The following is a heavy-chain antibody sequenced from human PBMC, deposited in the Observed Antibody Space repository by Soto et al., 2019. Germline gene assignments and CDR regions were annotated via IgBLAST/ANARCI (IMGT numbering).Heavy chain of an antibody. CDR2: ISYDGSNK. D-gene: IGHD3-22*01. CDR1: GFIFSSYA. V-gene: IGHV3-30*09. Sequence: GGSLRLSCAASGFIFSSYAMHWVRQAPGKGLEWVAVISYDGSNKYYADSVKGRFAISRDNSKNTLYLQMNSLRAEDTAVYYCARSYYDSSGHFDYWGQGTLVTVSS. J-gene: IGHJ4*02. CDR3: ARSYYDSSGHFDY.